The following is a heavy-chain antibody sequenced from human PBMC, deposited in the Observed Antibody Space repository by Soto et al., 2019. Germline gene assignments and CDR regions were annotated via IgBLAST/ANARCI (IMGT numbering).Heavy chain of an antibody. D-gene: IGHD3-3*01. V-gene: IGHV3-21*01. CDR2: ISSSSSYI. Sequence: KPGGSLRLSCAASGFTFSSYSMNWVRQAPGKGLEWVSSISSSSSYIYYADSVKGRFTISRDNAKNSLYLQMNSLRAEDTAVYYCARNRLEWFPYYGMDVWGQGTTVTVSS. CDR3: ARNRLEWFPYYGMDV. CDR1: GFTFSSYS. J-gene: IGHJ6*02.